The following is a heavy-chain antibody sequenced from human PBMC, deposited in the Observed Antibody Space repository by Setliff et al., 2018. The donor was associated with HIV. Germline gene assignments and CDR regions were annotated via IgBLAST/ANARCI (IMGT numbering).Heavy chain of an antibody. CDR3: ARAGRGGGSYWTFDY. CDR2: IYPGDSDI. CDR1: GYSFTNYW. Sequence: CQASGYSFTNYWIGWVRQMPGKGLEWMGIIYPGDSDIRYSPSFQGQVTISADKAISTAYLQWSSLKASDTGMYYCARAGRGGGSYWTFDYWGQGTLVTVSS. J-gene: IGHJ4*02. D-gene: IGHD1-26*01. V-gene: IGHV5-51*01.